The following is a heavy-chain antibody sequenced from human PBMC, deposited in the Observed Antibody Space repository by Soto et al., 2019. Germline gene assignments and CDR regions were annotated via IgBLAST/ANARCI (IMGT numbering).Heavy chain of an antibody. V-gene: IGHV1-8*01. CDR2: MNPNSGNT. Sequence: QVQLVQSGAEVKKPGASVKVSCKASGYTFTSYDINWVRQATGQGLEWMGWMNPNSGNTGYAKKFQSRVTMTRNTSISTAYMELSSLRSEDTAGYYCARERSSGWYVDYWCQGTLVTVSS. J-gene: IGHJ4*02. CDR1: GYTFTSYD. CDR3: ARERSSGWYVDY. D-gene: IGHD6-19*01.